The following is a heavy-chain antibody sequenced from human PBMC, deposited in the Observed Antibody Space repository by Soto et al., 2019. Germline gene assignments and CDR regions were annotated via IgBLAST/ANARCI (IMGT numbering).Heavy chain of an antibody. V-gene: IGHV3-23*01. Sequence: EVQLLESGGGLVQPGGSLRLSCAASGFTFSSYAMSWVRQAPGKGLEWVSAISGSGGSTYYADSVKGRFTISRDNSKNTLYLQMNSLRAEDTVVYYCAKDGLRATYYYDSSGYYDYWGQGTLVTVSS. D-gene: IGHD3-22*01. J-gene: IGHJ4*02. CDR3: AKDGLRATYYYDSSGYYDY. CDR2: ISGSGGST. CDR1: GFTFSSYA.